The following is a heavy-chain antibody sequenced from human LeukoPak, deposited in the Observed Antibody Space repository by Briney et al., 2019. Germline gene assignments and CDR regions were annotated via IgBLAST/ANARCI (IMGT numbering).Heavy chain of an antibody. CDR1: GGSISSYY. V-gene: IGHV4-59*12. Sequence: SETLSLTCTVSGGSISSYYWSWIRQPPGKGLEWIGYIYYSGSTNYNPSLKSRVTISVDTSKNQFSLKLSSVTAADTAVYYCARDSEYSGNWFDPWGQGTLVTVSS. CDR2: IYYSGST. CDR3: ARDSEYSGNWFDP. J-gene: IGHJ5*02. D-gene: IGHD2/OR15-2a*01.